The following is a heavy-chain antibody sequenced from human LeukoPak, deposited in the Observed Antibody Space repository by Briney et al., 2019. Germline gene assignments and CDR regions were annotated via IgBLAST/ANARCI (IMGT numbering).Heavy chain of an antibody. CDR2: IDPGDSYT. CDR1: GYSFTSYW. J-gene: IGHJ2*01. V-gene: IGHV5-10-1*01. D-gene: IGHD2-2*01. CDR3: ARQYCGSTSCPAYWYFDL. Sequence: RSGESLKISCKGSGYSFTSYWISWVRQMPGKGLEWMGRIDPGDSYTNYSPSFQGHVTISADKSISTAYLQWSSLKASDTAMYYCARQYCGSTSCPAYWYFDLWGRGTLVTVSS.